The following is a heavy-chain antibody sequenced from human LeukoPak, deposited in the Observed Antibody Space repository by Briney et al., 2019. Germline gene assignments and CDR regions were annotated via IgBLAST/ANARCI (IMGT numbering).Heavy chain of an antibody. CDR2: INPNSGGT. Sequence: ASVKVSCKASGYTFTGYYMHWVRQAPGQGLEWMGRINPNSGGTNYAQNFQGRVTMNRDTSISTAYMELSRLRSDDTAVYYCARGEYCSGGSCHRNNWFDPWGQGTLVTVSS. D-gene: IGHD2-15*01. CDR3: ARGEYCSGGSCHRNNWFDP. J-gene: IGHJ5*02. V-gene: IGHV1-2*06. CDR1: GYTFTGYY.